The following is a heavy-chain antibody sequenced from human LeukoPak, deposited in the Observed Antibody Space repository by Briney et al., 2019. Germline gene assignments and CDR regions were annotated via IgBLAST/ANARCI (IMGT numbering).Heavy chain of an antibody. Sequence: PGRSLRLSCAASGFTFSSYAMHWVRQAPGKGLEWVAVISHDGSNKYYAGSVKGRFTISRDNSKNTLYLQMNSLRAEDTAVYYCARGGGYYYDSNWFDPWGQGTLVTVSS. D-gene: IGHD3-22*01. CDR1: GFTFSSYA. CDR3: ARGGGYYYDSNWFDP. CDR2: ISHDGSNK. V-gene: IGHV3-30*01. J-gene: IGHJ5*02.